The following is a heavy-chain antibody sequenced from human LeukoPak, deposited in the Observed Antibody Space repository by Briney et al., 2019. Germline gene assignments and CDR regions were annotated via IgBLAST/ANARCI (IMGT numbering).Heavy chain of an antibody. Sequence: GGSLRLSCAASGFTVSSNYMSWVRQAPGKGLEWVAVISYDGSNKYYADSVKGRFTISRDNSKNTLYLQMNSLRAEDTAVYYCAREDYGGNSNFDYWGQGTLVTVSS. D-gene: IGHD4-23*01. V-gene: IGHV3-30-3*01. CDR1: GFTVSSNY. CDR2: ISYDGSNK. CDR3: AREDYGGNSNFDY. J-gene: IGHJ4*02.